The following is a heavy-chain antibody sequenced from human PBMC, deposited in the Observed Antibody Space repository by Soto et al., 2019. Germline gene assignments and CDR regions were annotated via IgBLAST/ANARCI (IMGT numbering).Heavy chain of an antibody. Sequence: QVQLVQSGAEVKKPGSSVKVSCKASGGTFSSYAISWVRQAPGQGLEWMGGIIPIFGTANYAQKFQGRVTITADESTSTAYMELSSLRSEDTAVYYCAGSFGLVRGVAPPFDYWGQGTLVTVSS. V-gene: IGHV1-69*01. J-gene: IGHJ4*02. CDR3: AGSFGLVRGVAPPFDY. CDR1: GGTFSSYA. D-gene: IGHD3-10*01. CDR2: IIPIFGTA.